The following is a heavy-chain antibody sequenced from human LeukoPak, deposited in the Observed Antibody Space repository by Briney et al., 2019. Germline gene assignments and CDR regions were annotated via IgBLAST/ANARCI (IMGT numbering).Heavy chain of an antibody. V-gene: IGHV4-59*08. J-gene: IGHJ4*02. Sequence: TSETLSLTCIVSGDSITPWYWSWVRQPPGQGLEWIGHVHYAGSTTYNPSLKGRVTISVDTSKNQFSLRMRSVTAADTAMSYCVRQTWLLDYWGQGILVTVSS. CDR3: VRQTWLLDY. CDR1: GDSITPWY. CDR2: VHYAGST. D-gene: IGHD3-9*01.